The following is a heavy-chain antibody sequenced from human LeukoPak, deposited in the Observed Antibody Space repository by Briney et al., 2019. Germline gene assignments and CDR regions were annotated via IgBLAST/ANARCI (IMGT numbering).Heavy chain of an antibody. J-gene: IGHJ3*02. CDR3: AREPSDFWSGYPGRVGAFDI. CDR2: IYYSGST. CDR1: GGSISSYY. Sequence: SETLSLTCTVSGGSISSYYWSWIRQPPGKGLEWIGYIYYSGSTNYNPSLKSRVTISVDTSKNQFSLKLSSVTAADTAVYYCAREPSDFWSGYPGRVGAFDIWGQGTMVTVSS. V-gene: IGHV4-59*01. D-gene: IGHD3-3*01.